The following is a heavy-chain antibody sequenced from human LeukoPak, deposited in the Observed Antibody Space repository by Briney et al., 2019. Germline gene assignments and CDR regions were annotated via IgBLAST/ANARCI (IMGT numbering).Heavy chain of an antibody. CDR3: GVTMVRGVINIMDY. CDR2: INPNSGGT. V-gene: IGHV1-2*02. Sequence: ASVKVSCRASGYTFTGYYMHWVRQAPGQGLEWMGWINPNSGGTNYAQKFQGRVTMTRDTSISTAYMELSRLRSDDTAVYYCGVTMVRGVINIMDYWGQGTLVTVSS. J-gene: IGHJ4*02. D-gene: IGHD3-10*01. CDR1: GYTFTGYY.